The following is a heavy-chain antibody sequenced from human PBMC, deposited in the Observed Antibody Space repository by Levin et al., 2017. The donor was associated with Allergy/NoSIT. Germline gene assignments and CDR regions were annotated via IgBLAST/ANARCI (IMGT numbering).Heavy chain of an antibody. D-gene: IGHD5-18*01. Sequence: SCAASGFTFSSYGMHWVRQAPGKGLEWVAVIWYDGSNKYYADSVKGRFTISRDNSKNTLYLQMNSLRAEDTAVYYCARGGVDTAMVIGYWGQGTLVTVSS. CDR3: ARGGVDTAMVIGY. J-gene: IGHJ4*02. CDR2: IWYDGSNK. V-gene: IGHV3-33*01. CDR1: GFTFSSYG.